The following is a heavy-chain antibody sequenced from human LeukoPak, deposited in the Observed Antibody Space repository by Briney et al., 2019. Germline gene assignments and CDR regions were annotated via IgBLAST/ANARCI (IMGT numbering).Heavy chain of an antibody. CDR3: ARDPAAAGTYYYYGMDV. V-gene: IGHV6-1*01. J-gene: IGHJ6*02. CDR2: TYYRSKWYN. D-gene: IGHD6-13*01. Sequence: SQTLSLTCAISGDSVSSNSAAWNWIRQSPSRGLEWLGRTYYRSKWYNDCAVSVKSRITINPDTSKNQFSLQLNSATPEDTAVYYCARDPAAAGTYYYYGMDVWGQGTTVTVSS. CDR1: GDSVSSNSAA.